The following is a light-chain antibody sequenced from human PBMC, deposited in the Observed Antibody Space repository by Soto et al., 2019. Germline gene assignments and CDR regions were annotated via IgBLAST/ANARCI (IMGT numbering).Light chain of an antibody. J-gene: IGKJ1*01. CDR3: QQRSNWPWT. Sequence: EIVLTQSPATLSLSPGERATLSCRASQSVSSYLAWYQQKPGQAPRLLIYDASNRATGIPARFRGRGSGTDFTLTISSLEPEDFAGYYCQQRSNWPWTFGQGTKVDIK. V-gene: IGKV3-11*01. CDR2: DAS. CDR1: QSVSSY.